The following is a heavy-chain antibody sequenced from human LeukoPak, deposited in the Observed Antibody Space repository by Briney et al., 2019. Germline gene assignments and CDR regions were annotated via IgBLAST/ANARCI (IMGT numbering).Heavy chain of an antibody. CDR3: ARKFGRGTFDI. D-gene: IGHD3-16*01. V-gene: IGHV4-61*02. CDR2: IYSNGDT. CDR1: GVYITNGLYF. Sequence: SQTLSLTCTVSGVYITNGLYFWNWPRQPAGTGLEWIGRIYSNGDTNYNPSLKSRVTISQDRTRNQFSLKLSSVTAADTAVYYCARKFGRGTFDIWGQGTLVTVSS. J-gene: IGHJ3*02.